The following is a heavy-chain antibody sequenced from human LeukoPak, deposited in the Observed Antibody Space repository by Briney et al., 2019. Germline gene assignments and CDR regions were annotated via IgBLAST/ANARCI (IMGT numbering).Heavy chain of an antibody. J-gene: IGHJ6*02. CDR3: ARAAAFYYDSSGYYTSPYYYGMDV. CDR1: GGSISSYF. Sequence: SETLSLTCIVSGGSISSYFWSWIRHPAGKGLEWIGRIYPSGSTNYSPSLKSRVTISGDTSKNQFSLKLSSVTAADTAVYYCARAAAFYYDSSGYYTSPYYYGMDVWGQGTTVAVSS. CDR2: IYPSGST. D-gene: IGHD3-22*01. V-gene: IGHV4-4*07.